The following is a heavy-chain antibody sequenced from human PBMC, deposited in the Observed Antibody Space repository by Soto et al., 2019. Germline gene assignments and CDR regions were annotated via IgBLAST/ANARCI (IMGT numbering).Heavy chain of an antibody. CDR3: AKKLGYGSTWWYFDY. Sequence: EVHLLESGGGLVQPGGSLRLSCAASGFIFSTHAMNWVRQAPGKGLEWVSTVSGDGRHTYSADSVKGRFTISRDNSKNTVYLEMNSLRAEDTAVYYCAKKLGYGSTWWYFDYWGQGTLITVSS. V-gene: IGHV3-23*01. CDR2: VSGDGRHT. J-gene: IGHJ4*02. D-gene: IGHD6-13*01. CDR1: GFIFSTHA.